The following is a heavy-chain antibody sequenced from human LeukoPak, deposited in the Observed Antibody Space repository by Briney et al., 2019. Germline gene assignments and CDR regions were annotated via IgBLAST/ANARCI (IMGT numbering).Heavy chain of an antibody. CDR1: GFDFQNHV. CDR2: ISHHVNVK. V-gene: IGHV3-30-3*01. J-gene: IGHJ4*02. CDR3: VREGYYESGSSPTFYFDF. Sequence: GGSLRLSCAASGFDFQNHVIHWVRQVPGKGLEWVAVISHHVNVKFYADSVKGQLTISRDNSAKTVYLQMNSLRPDDAAVYYCVREGYYESGSSPTFYFDFWGQGTVVTVSS. D-gene: IGHD3-10*01.